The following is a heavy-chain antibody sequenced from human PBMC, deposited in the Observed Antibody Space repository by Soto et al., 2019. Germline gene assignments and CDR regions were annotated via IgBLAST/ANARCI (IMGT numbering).Heavy chain of an antibody. J-gene: IGHJ4*02. D-gene: IGHD6-19*01. Sequence: ASVKVSCKASGYTFTSYAMHWVRQAPGQRLEWMGWINAGNGNTKYSQKFQGRVTITRDTSASTAYMELSSLRSEDTAVYYCARFSPPGYSSGWYYFDYWGQGTLVTVSS. CDR3: ARFSPPGYSSGWYYFDY. CDR1: GYTFTSYA. CDR2: INAGNGNT. V-gene: IGHV1-3*01.